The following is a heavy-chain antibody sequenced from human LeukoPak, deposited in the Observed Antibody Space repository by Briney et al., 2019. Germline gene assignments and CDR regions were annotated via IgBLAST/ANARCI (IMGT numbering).Heavy chain of an antibody. Sequence: GGSLRLSCAASFSTFNKAWLSWVRQAPGKGLEWVGRFKSRTDGGTTDYAAAVKGRFTISRDDSENTAYLQMNSLKIEDPAVYYCGTHPTSGFWGQGTLVTVSS. V-gene: IGHV3-15*07. CDR2: FKSRTDGGTT. J-gene: IGHJ4*02. D-gene: IGHD1-1*01. CDR1: FSTFNKAW. CDR3: GTHPTSGF.